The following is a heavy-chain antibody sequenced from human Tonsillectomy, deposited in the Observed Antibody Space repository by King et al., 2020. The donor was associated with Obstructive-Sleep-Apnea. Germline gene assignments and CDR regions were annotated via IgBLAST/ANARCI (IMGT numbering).Heavy chain of an antibody. CDR1: GFTFSNYW. CDR3: ARDPEEWELPFDY. V-gene: IGHV3-74*01. J-gene: IGHJ4*02. D-gene: IGHD1-26*01. Sequence: VQLVESGGGLVQPGGSLRLSCAASGFTFSNYWMHWVRQAPGKGLLWVSRIDSDGRATAYADSVKGRFTISRDNAKNTLYLQMNRLRAEDTAVYYCARDPEEWELPFDYWGQGTLVTVSS. CDR2: IDSDGRAT.